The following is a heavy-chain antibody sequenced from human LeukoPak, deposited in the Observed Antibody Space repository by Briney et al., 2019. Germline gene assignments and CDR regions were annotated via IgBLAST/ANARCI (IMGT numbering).Heavy chain of an antibody. CDR2: IIPIFGTA. D-gene: IGHD3-9*01. J-gene: IGHJ4*02. V-gene: IGHV1-69*13. Sequence: EASVKVSCKASGGTFSSYAISWVRQAPGQGLEWMGGIIPIFGTANYAQKFQGRVTITADESTSTAYMELSSLRSEDTAVYYCARDILTGYYLLDYWGQGTLVTVSS. CDR1: GGTFSSYA. CDR3: ARDILTGYYLLDY.